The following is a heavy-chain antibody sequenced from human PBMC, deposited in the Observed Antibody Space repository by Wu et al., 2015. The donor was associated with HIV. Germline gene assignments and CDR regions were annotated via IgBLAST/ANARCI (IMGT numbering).Heavy chain of an antibody. CDR1: GNTFNA. CDR2: IIPLFGTT. D-gene: IGHD6-19*01. V-gene: IGHV1-69*05. J-gene: IGHJ4*02. CDR3: ATPRSPGFSSAWPTYFDY. Sequence: QDQLVQSGAEVKKPGSSVKISCKASGNTFNAVNWLRQAPGQGLEWMGGIIPLFGTTEYAHIFQGRVTITTDESTSTAYMSLSGLRSDDTAVYYCATPRSPGFSSAWPTYFDYWGQGTLVSVSS.